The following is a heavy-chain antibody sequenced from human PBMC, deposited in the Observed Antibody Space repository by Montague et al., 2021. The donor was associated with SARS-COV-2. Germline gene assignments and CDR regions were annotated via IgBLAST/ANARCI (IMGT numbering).Heavy chain of an antibody. CDR3: ARERGPYYFDSSGYHNAFVI. D-gene: IGHD3-22*01. CDR2: LYTSGST. Sequence: SETLSLTCTVSGGSISSYYWGWIRQPAGKGLEWIGRLYTSGSTNXNPSLKSRVTISVDTSKNQFSLKLSSVTAADTAVYYCARERGPYYFDSSGYHNAFVIWGQGTMVTVSS. CDR1: GGSISSYY. J-gene: IGHJ3*02. V-gene: IGHV4-4*07.